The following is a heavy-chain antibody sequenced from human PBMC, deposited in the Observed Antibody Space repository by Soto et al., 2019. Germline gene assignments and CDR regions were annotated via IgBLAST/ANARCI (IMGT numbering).Heavy chain of an antibody. D-gene: IGHD2-21*02. V-gene: IGHV3-23*01. CDR3: AKVRSLVVVTARVYDAFDI. J-gene: IGHJ3*02. CDR1: GFTFSSYA. Sequence: GGSLRLSCAASGFTFSSYAMSWVRQAPGKGLEWVSAISGSGGSTYYADSVKGRFTISRDNSKNTLYLQMNSLRAEDTAVYYCAKVRSLVVVTARVYDAFDIWGQGTMVTVSS. CDR2: ISGSGGST.